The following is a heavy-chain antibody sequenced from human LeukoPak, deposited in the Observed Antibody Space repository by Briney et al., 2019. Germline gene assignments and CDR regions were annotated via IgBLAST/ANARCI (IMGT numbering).Heavy chain of an antibody. Sequence: SVKVSCKASGGTFSSYAISWVRQAPGQGLEWLGGIIPIFGTANYAQKFQGRITITADESTSTAYMELSSLRSEDTAVYYCAVYGDYVRRAQYYFDYWGQGTLVTVSS. V-gene: IGHV1-69*13. J-gene: IGHJ4*02. CDR2: IIPIFGTA. D-gene: IGHD4-17*01. CDR3: AVYGDYVRRAQYYFDY. CDR1: GGTFSSYA.